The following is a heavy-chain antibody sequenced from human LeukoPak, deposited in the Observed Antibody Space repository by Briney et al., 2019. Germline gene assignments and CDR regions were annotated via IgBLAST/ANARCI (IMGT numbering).Heavy chain of an antibody. Sequence: SETLSLTCSVSGNSISSYYWSWIRQPPGKGLEWIGYIYYNVSTNYNPSLKSRVTISVDKSKNHFSLKLSSVTAADTAVYYCARLTAYFDLWGRGTLVTVSS. J-gene: IGHJ2*01. CDR1: GNSISSYY. CDR2: IYYNVST. V-gene: IGHV4-59*08. CDR3: ARLTAYFDL.